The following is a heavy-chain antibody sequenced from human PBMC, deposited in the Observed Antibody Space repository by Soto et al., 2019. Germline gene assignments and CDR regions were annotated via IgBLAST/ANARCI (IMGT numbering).Heavy chain of an antibody. CDR2: IKQDGSEK. CDR1: GFTFSSYW. D-gene: IGHD3-3*01. J-gene: IGHJ6*03. V-gene: IGHV3-7*01. CDR3: ARNPFWSGYFEVGYYYYYMDV. Sequence: GGSLRLSCAASGFTFSSYWMSWVHQAPGKGLEWVANIKQDGSEKYYVDSVKGRFTISRDNAKNSLYLQMNSLRAEDTAVYYCARNPFWSGYFEVGYYYYYMDVWGKGTTVTVSS.